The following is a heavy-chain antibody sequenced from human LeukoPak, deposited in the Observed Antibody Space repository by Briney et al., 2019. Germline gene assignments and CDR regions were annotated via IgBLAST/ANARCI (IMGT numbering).Heavy chain of an antibody. CDR3: ARYTTLAVAGTFDY. CDR2: TYYRSKWYN. CDR1: GDSVSSNSAA. V-gene: IGHV6-1*01. J-gene: IGHJ4*02. D-gene: IGHD6-19*01. Sequence: SQTLSLTCAISGDSVSSNSAAWNWIRQSPSRGLEWLGRTYYRSKWYNDYAVSVKSRMTINPDTSKNQFSLQLNSVTPEDTAVYYCARYTTLAVAGTFDYWGQGTLVTVSS.